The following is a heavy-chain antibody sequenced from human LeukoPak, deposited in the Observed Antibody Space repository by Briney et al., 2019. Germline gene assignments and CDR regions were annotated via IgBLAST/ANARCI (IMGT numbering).Heavy chain of an antibody. CDR2: IIPIFGTA. CDR3: ARDVFVDSNYYGMDV. Sequence: SVKVSCKASGGTFSSYAISWVRQAPGQGLEWMGGIIPIFGTANYAQKFQGGVTITADESTSTAYMELSSLRSEDTAVYYCARDVFVDSNYYGMDVWGQGTTVIVSS. CDR1: GGTFSSYA. V-gene: IGHV1-69*01. D-gene: IGHD3-10*02. J-gene: IGHJ6*02.